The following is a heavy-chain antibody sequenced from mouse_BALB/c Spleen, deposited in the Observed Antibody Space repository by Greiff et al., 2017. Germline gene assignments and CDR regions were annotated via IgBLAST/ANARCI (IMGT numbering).Heavy chain of an antibody. J-gene: IGHJ3*01. CDR1: GFTFTDYY. CDR3: ARDGWLLAY. Sequence: EVQVVESGGGLVQPGGSLRLSCATSGFTFTDYYMSWVRQPPGKALEWLGFIRNKANGYTTEYSASVKGRFTISRDNSQSILYLQMNTLRAEDSATYYCARDGWLLAYWGQGTLVTVSA. D-gene: IGHD2-3*01. CDR2: IRNKANGYTT. V-gene: IGHV7-3*02.